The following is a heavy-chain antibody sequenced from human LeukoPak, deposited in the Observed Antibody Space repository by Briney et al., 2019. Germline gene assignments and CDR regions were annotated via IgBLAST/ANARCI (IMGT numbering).Heavy chain of an antibody. Sequence: GGSLRLSCAASGFTFRSYAMHWVRQAPGKGLEWVGVILYDGSNQYYADSVKGRFSISRDNSKNTLYLQMNSLRPEDTAVYYCAKEAYYDSSGIPGDYWGQGTLVTVSS. CDR1: GFTFRSYA. CDR3: AKEAYYDSSGIPGDY. J-gene: IGHJ4*02. V-gene: IGHV3-30-3*01. CDR2: ILYDGSNQ. D-gene: IGHD3-22*01.